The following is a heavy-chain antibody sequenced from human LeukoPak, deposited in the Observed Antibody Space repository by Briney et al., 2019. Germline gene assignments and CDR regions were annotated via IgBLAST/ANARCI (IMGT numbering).Heavy chain of an antibody. V-gene: IGHV3-73*01. D-gene: IGHD6-19*01. CDR2: IRSKANSYAT. J-gene: IGHJ6*03. CDR3: TRHEGSGWYSDYYYYMDV. CDR1: GFTFSGSA. Sequence: GGSLRLSCAASGFTFSGSAMHWVRQASGKGLEWVGRIRSKANSYATAYAASVKGGFTISRDDSKNTAYLQMDSLKTEDTAVYYCTRHEGSGWYSDYYYYMDVWGKGTTVTVSS.